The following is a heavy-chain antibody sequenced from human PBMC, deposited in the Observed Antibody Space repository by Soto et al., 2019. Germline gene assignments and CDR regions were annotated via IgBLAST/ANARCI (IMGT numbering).Heavy chain of an antibody. CDR2: ISGSGGST. CDR3: AKGSSGSYWGMVDAFDI. CDR1: GFTFSSYA. Sequence: GGSLRLSCAASGFTFSSYAMSWVRQAPGKGLEWVSAISGSGGSTYYADSVKGRFTISRDNSKNTLYLQMNSLRAEDTDVYYCAKGSSGSYWGMVDAFDIWGQGTMVTVSS. J-gene: IGHJ3*02. V-gene: IGHV3-23*01. D-gene: IGHD1-26*01.